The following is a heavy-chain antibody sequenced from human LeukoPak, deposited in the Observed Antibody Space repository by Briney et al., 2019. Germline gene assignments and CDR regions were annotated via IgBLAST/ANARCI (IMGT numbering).Heavy chain of an antibody. CDR1: GGSISSSN. D-gene: IGHD6-6*01. J-gene: IGHJ4*02. CDR2: ISNSGGNT. CDR3: ARGTGIARPDY. Sequence: ETLSLTCTVSGGSISSSNFYWGWVRQAPGKGLEWVSAISNSGGNTYYADSLKGRFTISRDNSNNTLYLQMYGLRAEDTAVYYCARGTGIARPDYWGQGTLVTVSS. V-gene: IGHV3-23*01.